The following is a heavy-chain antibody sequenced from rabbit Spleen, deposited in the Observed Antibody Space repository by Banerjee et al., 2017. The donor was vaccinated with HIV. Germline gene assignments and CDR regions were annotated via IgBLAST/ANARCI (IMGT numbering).Heavy chain of an antibody. J-gene: IGHJ6*01. CDR1: GFSFSSTYW. CDR3: ARDSGSSFSSYGMDL. V-gene: IGHV1S45*01. D-gene: IGHD8-1*01. CDR2: VSDRSGRT. Sequence: QEQLVESGGGLVQPEGSLTLTCTASGFSFSSTYWICWVRQAPGKGLEWIACVSDRSGRTDYASWAKGRFTISKTSSTTVTLQMTSLTAADTATYFCARDSGSSFSSYGMDLWGPGTLVTVS.